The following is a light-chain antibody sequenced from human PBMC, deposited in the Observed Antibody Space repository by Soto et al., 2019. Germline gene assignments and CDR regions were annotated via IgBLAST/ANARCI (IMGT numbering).Light chain of an antibody. CDR2: AAS. CDR3: QQYYSYPCT. Sequence: AIRMTQSPSSLSASTGDRVTITCRASQGIRSYLAWYQQKPGKAPKLLIYAASTLQSGVPSRFSGSGYGTDFTLTISYLQSEDFATYYCQQYYSYPCTFGQGTKREIK. J-gene: IGKJ2*02. CDR1: QGIRSY. V-gene: IGKV1-8*01.